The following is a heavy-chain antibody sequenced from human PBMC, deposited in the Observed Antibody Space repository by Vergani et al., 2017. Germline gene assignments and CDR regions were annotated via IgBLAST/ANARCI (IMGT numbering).Heavy chain of an antibody. CDR2: INSDGSST. CDR1: GFTFSSYW. J-gene: IGHJ4*02. CDR3: VKGKGTFEN. D-gene: IGHD1-7*01. Sequence: EVQLVESGGGLVKRGGSLRLSCAASGFTFSSYWMHWVRQAPGKGLVWVSRINSDGSSTSYADSVKGRFTISRDNSKNMVYIQMNSLRPEDTAVYYCVKGKGTFENWGQGTLVTVSS. V-gene: IGHV3-74*02.